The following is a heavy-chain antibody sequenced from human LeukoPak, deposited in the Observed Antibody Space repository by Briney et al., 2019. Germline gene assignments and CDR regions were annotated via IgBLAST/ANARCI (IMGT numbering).Heavy chain of an antibody. CDR2: IYYSGST. CDR3: AGGIWGGLSWFDP. J-gene: IGHJ5*02. D-gene: IGHD3-16*01. Sequence: SQTLSLTCTLSGGPISTVAYYSSWIRQHPGKGLEWIGYIYYSGSTYYNPSLKSRVTISVDTSKNQFSLKLTSMTAADTAVYYCAGGIWGGLSWFDPWGQGTLVTVSS. CDR1: GGPISTVAYY. V-gene: IGHV4-31*03.